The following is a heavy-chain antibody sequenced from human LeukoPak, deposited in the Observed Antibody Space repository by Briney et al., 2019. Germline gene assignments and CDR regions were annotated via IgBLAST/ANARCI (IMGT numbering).Heavy chain of an antibody. Sequence: PSETLSLTCTVSGGSISSSAYHWGWIRQPPGKGLEWIGSVHYSGSTYYNPSLKSRVTISVRTSKNQFSLKLSSVTAADTAVYYCARGHSKSWDQAGWFDSWGQGTLVTVSS. D-gene: IGHD6-13*01. CDR2: VHYSGST. CDR3: ARGHSKSWDQAGWFDS. V-gene: IGHV4-39*01. CDR1: GGSISSSAYH. J-gene: IGHJ5*01.